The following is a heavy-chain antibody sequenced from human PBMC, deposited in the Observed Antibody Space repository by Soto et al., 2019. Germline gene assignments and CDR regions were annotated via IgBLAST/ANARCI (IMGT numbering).Heavy chain of an antibody. Sequence: GGSLRLSCAASGLTFSNRYMDWVRQAPGKGLEWVGRIRKKTNSYTTEYAASVKGRFIISRDDSTNSLYLQMSSLKTEDTAVYYCTTVTTVDYYFDYWGQGTLVTVSS. D-gene: IGHD4-17*01. J-gene: IGHJ4*02. CDR1: GLTFSNRY. CDR2: IRKKTNSYTT. CDR3: TTVTTVDYYFDY. V-gene: IGHV3-72*01.